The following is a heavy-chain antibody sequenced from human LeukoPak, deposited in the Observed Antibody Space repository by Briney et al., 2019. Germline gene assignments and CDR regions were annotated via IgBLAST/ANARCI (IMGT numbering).Heavy chain of an antibody. CDR1: GDSINSRSYY. D-gene: IGHD4-17*01. V-gene: IGHV4-39*01. Sequence: KPSETLSLTCTVSGDSINSRSYYWGWIRQPPGKGLEWIGSIYYSGITYYNPSLKSRVTISVDTSENQFSLRLISVTAADTAVYYCARHGTVTHRFDYWGQGTLVTVSS. CDR2: IYYSGIT. J-gene: IGHJ4*02. CDR3: ARHGTVTHRFDY.